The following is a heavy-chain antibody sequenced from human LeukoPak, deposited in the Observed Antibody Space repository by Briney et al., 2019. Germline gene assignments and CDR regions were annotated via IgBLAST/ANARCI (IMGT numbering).Heavy chain of an antibody. D-gene: IGHD6-13*01. CDR1: GDSFSNHV. CDR2: IIPFFATA. V-gene: IGHV1-69*13. J-gene: IGHJ4*02. CDR3: ARVAEAAPGKTLIDY. Sequence: ASVKVSCKASGDSFSNHVISWVRQAPGQGLEWMGGIIPFFATANYAQKFQGRVTITADETTSTAYMELNSLRSEDTAVYYCARVAEAAPGKTLIDYWGQGTLVTVSS.